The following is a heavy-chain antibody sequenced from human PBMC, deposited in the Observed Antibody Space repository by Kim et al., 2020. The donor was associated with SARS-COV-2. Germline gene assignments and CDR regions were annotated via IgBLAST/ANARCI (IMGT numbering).Heavy chain of an antibody. Sequence: GGSLRLSCAASGFTFSSYAMSWVRQAPGKGLEWVSAISGSGCSTYYADSVKGRFTISRDNSKNTLYLQMNSLRAEDTAVYYCAKGPVGRSWYSLSFADYWGQGTLVNVSS. CDR1: GFTFSSYA. V-gene: IGHV3-23*01. J-gene: IGHJ4*02. CDR2: ISGSGCST. CDR3: AKGPVGRSWYSLSFADY. D-gene: IGHD6-13*01.